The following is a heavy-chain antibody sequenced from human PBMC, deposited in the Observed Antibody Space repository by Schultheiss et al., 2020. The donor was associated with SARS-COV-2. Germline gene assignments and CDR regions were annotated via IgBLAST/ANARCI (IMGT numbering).Heavy chain of an antibody. V-gene: IGHV4-39*07. CDR3: ARYHCSSTSCPFDY. J-gene: IGHJ4*02. Sequence: SQTLSLTCTVSGGSISSSSYYWGWIRQPPGKGLEWIGTIYYSGSTYYNPSLKSRVTVSVDTSKNQFSLKLSSVTAADTAVYYCARYHCSSTSCPFDYWGQGSLVTVSS. CDR2: IYYSGST. CDR1: GGSISSSSYY. D-gene: IGHD2-2*01.